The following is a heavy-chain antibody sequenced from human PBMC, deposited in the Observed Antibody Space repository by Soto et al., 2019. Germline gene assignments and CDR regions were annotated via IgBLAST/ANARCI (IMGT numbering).Heavy chain of an antibody. CDR3: ARDPSTGNADY. Sequence: EVHLLESGGDLVQPGGSLRLSCAASGFTFSTYALNWVRQSPAKGLEWVSTISSDGDSTYYVDSVKGRFTVSRDNSKNTMYLQMNSLRAEDTALYFCARDPSTGNADYWGQGTLVTVSS. D-gene: IGHD3-9*01. CDR2: ISSDGDST. V-gene: IGHV3-23*01. J-gene: IGHJ4*02. CDR1: GFTFSTYA.